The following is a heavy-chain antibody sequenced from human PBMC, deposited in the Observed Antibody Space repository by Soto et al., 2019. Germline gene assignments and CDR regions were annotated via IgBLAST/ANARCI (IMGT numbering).Heavy chain of an antibody. J-gene: IGHJ4*02. V-gene: IGHV4-39*01. CDR1: GGSISSSSYY. Sequence: PSETLSLTCTVSGGSISSSSYYWGWIRQPPGKGLEWIGSIYYSGSTYYNPSLKSRVTISVDTSKNQFSLKLSSVTAADTAVYYCARGSDYGGGHGDKDFDYWGQGTLVTVSS. CDR2: IYYSGST. D-gene: IGHD4-17*01. CDR3: ARGSDYGGGHGDKDFDY.